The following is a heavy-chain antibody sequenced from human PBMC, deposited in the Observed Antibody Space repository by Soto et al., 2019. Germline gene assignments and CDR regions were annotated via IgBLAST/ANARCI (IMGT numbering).Heavy chain of an antibody. CDR3: STLVVPGDPLTY. CDR2: IKTDGSIT. J-gene: IGHJ1*01. CDR1: RFAFSRYW. D-gene: IGHD2-2*01. Sequence: GGSLRLSCTASRFAFSRYWMHWVRQAPGKGLVWVSRIKTDGSITQYADSVKGRFTISRDNAKNTLYLQMSSLTVEDTAVYYCSTLVVPGDPLTYWGLGTLVTVS. V-gene: IGHV3-74*01.